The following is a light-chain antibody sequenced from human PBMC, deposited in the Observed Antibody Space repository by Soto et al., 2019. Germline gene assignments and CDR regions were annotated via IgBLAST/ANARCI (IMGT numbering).Light chain of an antibody. V-gene: IGKV3-15*01. J-gene: IGKJ4*02. Sequence: VMTQSCVTLYVSQSETPTLACRATNRGTSSYLAWYQQKPGKAPKLLIYGASSRAAGIPARFSGSGSGTEFTLTIRSLQSEDSAAYYCQQYRNWPVTFGRGTKVDIK. CDR2: GAS. CDR3: QQYRNWPVT. CDR1: NRGTSSY.